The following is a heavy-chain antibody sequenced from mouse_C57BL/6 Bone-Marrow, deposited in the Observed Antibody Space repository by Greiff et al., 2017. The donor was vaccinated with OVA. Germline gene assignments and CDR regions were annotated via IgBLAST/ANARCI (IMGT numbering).Heavy chain of an antibody. V-gene: IGHV2-5*01. Sequence: QVQLQQSGPGLVQPSQSLSITCTVSGFSLTSYGVHWVRQSPGKGLEWLGVIWRGGSTDYNAAFMSRLSITKDNSKSQVFFKMNSLQADDTAIYYCAIIYYGNLYYAMDYWGQGTSVTVSS. CDR3: AIIYYGNLYYAMDY. CDR1: GFSLTSYG. CDR2: IWRGGST. J-gene: IGHJ4*01. D-gene: IGHD2-1*01.